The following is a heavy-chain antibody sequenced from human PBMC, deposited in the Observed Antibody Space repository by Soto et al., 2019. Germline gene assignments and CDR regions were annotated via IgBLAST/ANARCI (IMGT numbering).Heavy chain of an antibody. V-gene: IGHV4-34*01. D-gene: IGHD3-10*01. CDR1: GGSFSGYY. J-gene: IGHJ4*02. CDR2: INHSGST. CDR3: ARDRILLWLVEESTKCVY. Sequence: QVQLQQWGAGLLKPSETLSLTCAVYGGSFSGYYWSWIRQPPGKGLEWIGEINHSGSTNYNPSLKSRVTISVDTLKNQFSLKLSYVTAADTAVYYCARDRILLWLVEESTKCVYGGQGTLVTVSS.